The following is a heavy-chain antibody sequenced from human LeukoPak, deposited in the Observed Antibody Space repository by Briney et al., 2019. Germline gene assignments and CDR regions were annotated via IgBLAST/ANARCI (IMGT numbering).Heavy chain of an antibody. V-gene: IGHV1-2*06. J-gene: IGHJ4*02. CDR1: GYTFTGYY. D-gene: IGHD3-3*02. CDR2: INPNSGGT. CDR3: ARDLHFWSGYYDVYYFDY. Sequence: ASVKVSCKASGYTFTGYYMHWLRPSPGQGLEWMGRINPNSGGTNYARKLQGRVTMTRDTYISTAYMELNRLRSDDTAVYYCARDLHFWSGYYDVYYFDYWGQGTLVTVSS.